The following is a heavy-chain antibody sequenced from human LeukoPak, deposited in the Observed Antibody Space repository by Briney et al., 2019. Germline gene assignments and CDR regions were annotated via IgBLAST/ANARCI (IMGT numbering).Heavy chain of an antibody. CDR2: MNPNSGNT. J-gene: IGHJ6*04. D-gene: IGHD3-16*01. Sequence: GASVKASCKASGYTFTSYDINWVRQATGQGLEWMGWMNPNSGNTGYAQKFQGRVTMTRDTSISTAYMELSRLRSDDTAVYYCARSKYDYFWGSQSQADVWGKGTTVTVSS. CDR3: ARSKYDYFWGSQSQADV. CDR1: GYTFTSYD. V-gene: IGHV1-8*02.